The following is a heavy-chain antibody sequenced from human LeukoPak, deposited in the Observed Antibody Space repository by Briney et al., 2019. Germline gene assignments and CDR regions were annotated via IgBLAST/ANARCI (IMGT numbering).Heavy chain of an antibody. Sequence: ASVKVSCKASGYTFTGYYMHWVRQAPGQGLEWTGRINPNSGGTNYAQKFQGRVTMTRDTSISTAYMELSRLRSDDTAVYYCARAAIAVAERYYFDYWGQGTLVTVSS. V-gene: IGHV1-2*06. CDR3: ARAAIAVAERYYFDY. J-gene: IGHJ4*02. CDR1: GYTFTGYY. D-gene: IGHD6-19*01. CDR2: INPNSGGT.